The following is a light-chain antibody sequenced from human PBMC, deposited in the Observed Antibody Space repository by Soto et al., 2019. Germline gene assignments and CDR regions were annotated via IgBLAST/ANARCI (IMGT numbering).Light chain of an antibody. CDR3: LSHTGSRTL. CDR1: SSDVGGYKY. Sequence: QSVLTQPASVSGSPGQSITISCTGTSSDVGGYKYVSWYQEHPGQVPKLIIFEVTTRPSGVSDRFSGSRSGNTASLTISGLQAEDEADYYCLSHTGSRTLFGGGTKLTVL. J-gene: IGLJ3*02. CDR2: EVT. V-gene: IGLV2-14*01.